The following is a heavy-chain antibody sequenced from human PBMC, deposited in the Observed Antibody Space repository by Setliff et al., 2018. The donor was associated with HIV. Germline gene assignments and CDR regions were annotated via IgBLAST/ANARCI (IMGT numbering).Heavy chain of an antibody. J-gene: IGHJ4*02. CDR1: GGTFGSYA. CDR2: IIPMFGTA. Sequence: SVKVSCKASGGTFGSYAVSWVRQAPGQGLEWMGGIIPMFGTAKYAQKFQARVTLTTDESTSTAYMEVSGLKSDDTAVYYCARDATYDYVWGTSSLVLDYWGQGTLVTVSS. CDR3: ARDATYDYVWGTSSLVLDY. D-gene: IGHD3-16*01. V-gene: IGHV1-69*05.